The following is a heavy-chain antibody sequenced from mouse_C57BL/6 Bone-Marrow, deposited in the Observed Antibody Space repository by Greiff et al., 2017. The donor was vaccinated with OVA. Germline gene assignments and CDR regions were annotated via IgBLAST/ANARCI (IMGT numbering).Heavy chain of an antibody. V-gene: IGHV1-7*01. CDR3: ARTDYSSGYVGY. D-gene: IGHD3-2*02. Sequence: VQLQQSGAELAKPGASVKLSCKASGYTFTSYWMHWVKQRPGQGLEWIGYINPSSGYTKYNQKFKNKATLTADKSSSTAYMQQSSLTYEDSAVNYCARTDYSSGYVGYWGQGTTLTVSS. CDR1: GYTFTSYW. CDR2: INPSSGYT. J-gene: IGHJ2*01.